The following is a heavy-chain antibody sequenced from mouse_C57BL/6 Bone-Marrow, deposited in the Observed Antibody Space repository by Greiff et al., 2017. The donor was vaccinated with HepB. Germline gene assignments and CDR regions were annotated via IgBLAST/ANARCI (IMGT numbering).Heavy chain of an antibody. CDR1: GFTFSDYG. CDR3: ARPEDYDWYFDG. D-gene: IGHD2-4*01. V-gene: IGHV5-17*01. Sequence: VHLVESGGGLVKPGGSLKLSCAASGFTFSDYGMHWVRQAPEKGLEWVAYISSGSSTIYYADTVKGRFTISRDNAKNTLFLQMTSLRSEDTAMYYCARPEDYDWYFDGWGTGTTVTVSS. J-gene: IGHJ1*03. CDR2: ISSGSSTI.